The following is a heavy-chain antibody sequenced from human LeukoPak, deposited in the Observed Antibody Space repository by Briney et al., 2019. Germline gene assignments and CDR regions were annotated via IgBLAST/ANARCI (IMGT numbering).Heavy chain of an antibody. Sequence: ASETLSLTCTVSGGSISSGSYYWGWIRQPPGKGLEWIASMYYSGTTFYSPSLKSRVTISVETSKNQLSLKLGSVTAADTAVYYCARHPPRDGSAFDYWGQGTLVTVSS. V-gene: IGHV4-39*01. CDR1: GGSISSGSYY. CDR3: ARHPPRDGSAFDY. CDR2: MYYSGTT. J-gene: IGHJ4*02.